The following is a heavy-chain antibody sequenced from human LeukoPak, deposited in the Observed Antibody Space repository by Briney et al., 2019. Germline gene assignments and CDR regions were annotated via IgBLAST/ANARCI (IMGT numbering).Heavy chain of an antibody. CDR3: AGTYYYDSSGYYYELPFDY. CDR1: GGSFSGYY. J-gene: IGHJ4*02. CDR2: INHSGST. Sequence: SETLSLTCAVYGGSFSGYYWSWIRQPPGKGLEWIGEINHSGSTNYNPSLKSRVTISVDTSKNQFSLKLSSVTAADTAVYYCAGTYYYDSSGYYYELPFDYWGQGTLVTVSS. D-gene: IGHD3-22*01. V-gene: IGHV4-34*01.